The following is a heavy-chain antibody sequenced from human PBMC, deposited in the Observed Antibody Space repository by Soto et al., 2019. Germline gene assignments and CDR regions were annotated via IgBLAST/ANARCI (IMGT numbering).Heavy chain of an antibody. CDR1: GGSISSGGYS. CDR2: IYHSGST. J-gene: IGHJ4*02. CDR3: ARGKTASNYFDY. D-gene: IGHD3-10*01. Sequence: LQESGSGLVKPSQTLSLTCAVSGGSISSGGYSWSWIRQPPGKGLEWIGYIYHSGSTYYNPXXXXRVTISVDRSKNQFSLKLSSVTAADTAVYYCARGKTASNYFDYWGQGTLVTVSS. V-gene: IGHV4-30-2*01.